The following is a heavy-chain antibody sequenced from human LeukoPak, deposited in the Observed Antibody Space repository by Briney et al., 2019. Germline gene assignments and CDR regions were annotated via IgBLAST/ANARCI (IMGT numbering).Heavy chain of an antibody. CDR2: LNYSGTT. V-gene: IGHV4-39*01. Sequence: SETLSLTCTVSGGSISGSTSYWGWIRQSPGKGLEWIGLLNYSGTTYYNPSFKSRVSISIDRSRTQFSLKLSSVTAADTAVYYCVRHVGYYYDSSGYFDYWGQGTLVTVTS. CDR3: VRHVGYYYDSSGYFDY. D-gene: IGHD3-22*01. J-gene: IGHJ4*02. CDR1: GGSISGSTSY.